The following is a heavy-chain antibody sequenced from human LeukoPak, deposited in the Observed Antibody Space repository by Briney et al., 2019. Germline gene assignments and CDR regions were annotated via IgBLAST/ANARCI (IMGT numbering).Heavy chain of an antibody. CDR1: GGTFSSYA. Sequence: GASVKVSCKASGGTFSSYAISWVRQAPGQGLEWMGRIIPIFGIANYAQKFQGRVTITADKSTSTAYMELSSLRSEDTAVYYCAREGRDGSMTPFDYWGQGTLVTVSS. V-gene: IGHV1-69*04. CDR3: AREGRDGSMTPFDY. J-gene: IGHJ4*02. D-gene: IGHD5-24*01. CDR2: IIPIFGIA.